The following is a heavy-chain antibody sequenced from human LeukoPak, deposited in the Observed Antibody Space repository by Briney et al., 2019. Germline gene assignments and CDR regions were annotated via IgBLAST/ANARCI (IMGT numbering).Heavy chain of an antibody. CDR2: IRGTSGVT. CDR1: GFTFSTYA. D-gene: IGHD3-10*01. CDR3: GRDPPGSRIIMAAFDY. J-gene: IGHJ4*02. V-gene: IGHV3-23*01. Sequence: TGGSLRLSCAASGFTFSTYAMTWVRQAPGKGLEWVSGIRGTSGVTYYADSVKGRFTISRDNSKNTLYLQMNSLRVEDTAVYYCGRDPPGSRIIMAAFDYSGQGTLVTVSS.